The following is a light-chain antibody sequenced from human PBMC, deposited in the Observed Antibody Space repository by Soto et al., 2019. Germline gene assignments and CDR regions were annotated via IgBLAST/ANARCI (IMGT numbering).Light chain of an antibody. CDR1: QSVSSSY. CDR2: GAS. V-gene: IGKV3-20*01. CDR3: QQYGSSRT. J-gene: IGKJ1*01. Sequence: EIVLRQSPGTLSLSPGERATLSCRASQSVSSSYLAWYQQKPGQAPSLLIYGASSRATGIPDRFSGSGSGTDFTLTISRLEPEDFAVYYCQQYGSSRTFGQGTKVEIK.